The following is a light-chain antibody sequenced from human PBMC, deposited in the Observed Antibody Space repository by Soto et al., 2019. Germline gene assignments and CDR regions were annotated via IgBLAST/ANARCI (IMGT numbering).Light chain of an antibody. CDR3: QQYNNWRT. CDR1: QSVSSN. CDR2: AAS. J-gene: IGKJ1*01. V-gene: IGKV3-15*01. Sequence: EIVLTHSPATLSVSPGERATLSCRASQSVSSNLAWYQQKPGQAPRLLIYAASTRATGIPARFRGSGSGTEFTLTISSLQSEDFAVYYCQQYNNWRTFGQGTKV.